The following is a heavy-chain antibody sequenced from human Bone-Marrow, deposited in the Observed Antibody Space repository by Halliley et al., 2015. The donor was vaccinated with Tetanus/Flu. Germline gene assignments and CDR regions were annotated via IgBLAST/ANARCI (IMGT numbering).Heavy chain of an antibody. V-gene: IGHV3-11*04. CDR2: ISSSGSTI. D-gene: IGHD1-26*01. Sequence: LEWLSFISSSGSTINYADSVKGRFTVSRDNAKNTMFLQMDSLRVEDTALYYCAKENVWAFDSWGQGTRVTVSS. J-gene: IGHJ4*02. CDR3: AKENVWAFDS.